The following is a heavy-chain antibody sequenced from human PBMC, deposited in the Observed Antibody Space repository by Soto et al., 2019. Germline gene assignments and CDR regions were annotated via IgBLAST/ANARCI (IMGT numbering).Heavy chain of an antibody. Sequence: GGSLRLSRAASGFTFSSYAMSWVRQAPGKGLEWVSVIYSGGSTYYADSVKGRFTISRHNSKNTLYLQMNSLRAEDTAVYYCARTTDYYFDYWGQGTLVTVSS. J-gene: IGHJ4*02. D-gene: IGHD4-4*01. V-gene: IGHV3-53*04. CDR3: ARTTDYYFDY. CDR2: IYSGGST. CDR1: GFTFSSYA.